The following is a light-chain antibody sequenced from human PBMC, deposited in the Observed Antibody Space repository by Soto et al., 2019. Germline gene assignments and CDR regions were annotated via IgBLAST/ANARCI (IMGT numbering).Light chain of an antibody. J-gene: IGKJ3*01. CDR1: QSLLHSNGYNF. Sequence: DIVMTQSPASLPVTPGEPASFSCRSSQSLLHSNGYNFLDWYLQKPGQSPHLLIYLGSTRASGVPERCSGSGSGTDFTLKISRVEAEDVGVYYCMQSLQAPFTFGPGTTVEIK. CDR2: LGS. V-gene: IGKV2-28*01. CDR3: MQSLQAPFT.